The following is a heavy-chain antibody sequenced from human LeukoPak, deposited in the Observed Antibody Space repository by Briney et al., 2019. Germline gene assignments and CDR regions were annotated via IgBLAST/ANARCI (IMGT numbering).Heavy chain of an antibody. CDR3: ARPRVYSSGWYGGGGLGY. V-gene: IGHV1-18*01. CDR2: ISAYNGNT. Sequence: GASVKVSCKASGYTFTSYGISWVRQAPGQGLEWMGWISAYNGNTNYAQKLQGRVTMTTDTSTSTAYMELRSLRSDDTAVYYCARPRVYSSGWYGGGGLGYWGQGTLVTVSS. CDR1: GYTFTSYG. D-gene: IGHD6-19*01. J-gene: IGHJ4*02.